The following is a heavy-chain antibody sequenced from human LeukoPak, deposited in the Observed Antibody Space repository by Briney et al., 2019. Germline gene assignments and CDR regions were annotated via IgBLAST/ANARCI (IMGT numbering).Heavy chain of an antibody. CDR2: IYNSGYT. Sequence: SETLSLTCTVSGASISPYYWSWIRQPAGKGLEWMGRIYNSGYTNYNPSLESRLTMSLDTSKNEFSLKLSSVTAADTALYHCARGNNSPWDYWGQGILVTVSS. J-gene: IGHJ4*02. CDR1: GASISPYY. V-gene: IGHV4-4*07. D-gene: IGHD1-14*01. CDR3: ARGNNSPWDY.